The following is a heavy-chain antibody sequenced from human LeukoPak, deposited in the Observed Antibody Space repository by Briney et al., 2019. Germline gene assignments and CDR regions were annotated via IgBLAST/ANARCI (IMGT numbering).Heavy chain of an antibody. CDR3: ARDRRGLTGYYDY. V-gene: IGHV3-23*01. CDR2: ISGGGGST. J-gene: IGHJ4*02. Sequence: PGGSLRLSCAASGFTFSSYAMSWVRQAPGKGPEWVSGISGGGGSTNYADSVKGRFTISRDNSKNTLYLQMDSLRPEDTAVYYCARDRRGLTGYYDYWGQGTLVTVSS. D-gene: IGHD3-9*01. CDR1: GFTFSSYA.